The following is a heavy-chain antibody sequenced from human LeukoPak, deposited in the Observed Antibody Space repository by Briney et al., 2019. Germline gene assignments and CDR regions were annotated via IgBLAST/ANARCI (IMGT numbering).Heavy chain of an antibody. V-gene: IGHV3-21*01. D-gene: IGHD6-13*01. J-gene: IGHJ4*02. CDR1: GFTFSSYS. Sequence: PGGSLRLSCAASGFTFSSYSMNWVRQAPGKGLEWVSSISSSSSYIYYADSVKGRFTISRDNAKNSLYLQMNSLRAEDSAVYYCARVVSSWYDYWGQGTLVTVSS. CDR2: ISSSSSYI. CDR3: ARVVSSWYDY.